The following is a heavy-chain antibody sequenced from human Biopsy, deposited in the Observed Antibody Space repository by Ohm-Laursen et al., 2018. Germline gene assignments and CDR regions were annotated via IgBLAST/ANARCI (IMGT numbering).Heavy chain of an antibody. CDR2: VNPKKGDA. CDR1: GYTFTDDQ. Sequence: ASVKVSCKATGYTFTDDQIHWVREAPGQGLEWMGLVNPKKGDARYAQKFQGRVTMTSDVSVATAYMELTGLTSDDTAVYFCSREQHYYSAWGQGTLVTVSS. V-gene: IGHV1-2*06. J-gene: IGHJ5*02. D-gene: IGHD2-21*02. CDR3: SREQHYYSA.